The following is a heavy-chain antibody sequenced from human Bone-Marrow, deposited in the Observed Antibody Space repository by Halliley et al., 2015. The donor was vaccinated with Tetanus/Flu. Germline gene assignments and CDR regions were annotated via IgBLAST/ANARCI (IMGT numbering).Heavy chain of an antibody. V-gene: IGHV5-51*01. CDR2: MNPGDSDT. CDR3: ASLGDDWDQYYLDY. D-gene: IGHD2-21*02. J-gene: IGHJ4*02. CDR1: GYRFTNYW. Sequence: QLVQSGAEVKKTGESLKISCRCSGYRFTNYWIAWVRQMPGKGLEYMGMMNPGDSDTRYSPPFQGQVTISADESISTAYLQWSSLEASDTAMYYCASLGDDWDQYYLDYWGQGTLVSVSS.